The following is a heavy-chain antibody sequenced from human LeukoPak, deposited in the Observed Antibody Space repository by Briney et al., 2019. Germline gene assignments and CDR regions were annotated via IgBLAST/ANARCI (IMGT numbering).Heavy chain of an antibody. CDR3: ARQAYGSGSYYDY. CDR2: IYYSGST. V-gene: IGHV4-59*01. D-gene: IGHD3-10*01. CDR1: GGSISSYY. Sequence: SETLSLTFTVSGGSISSYYWSWIRQPPGKGPGGIGYIYYSGSTNYNPSLKSRVTISVDTSKNQFSLKLSSVTAADRAVYYCARQAYGSGSYYDYWGQGTLVTVSS. J-gene: IGHJ4*02.